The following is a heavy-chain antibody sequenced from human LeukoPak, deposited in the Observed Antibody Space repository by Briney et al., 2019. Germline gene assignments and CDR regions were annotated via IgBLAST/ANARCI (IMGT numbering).Heavy chain of an antibody. CDR3: AKAMHYYDSSGYYYAFDI. CDR2: VCGSGVTT. J-gene: IGHJ3*02. CDR1: GFTFSSSA. Sequence: PGGSLRLSCAASGFTFSSSAMSWVRQAPGKGLEWVSGVCGSGVTTYYADSVKGRFTISRDISKNTLYLQMNRLRAEDTAVYYCAKAMHYYDSSGYYYAFDIWGQGTMVTVSS. V-gene: IGHV3-23*01. D-gene: IGHD3-22*01.